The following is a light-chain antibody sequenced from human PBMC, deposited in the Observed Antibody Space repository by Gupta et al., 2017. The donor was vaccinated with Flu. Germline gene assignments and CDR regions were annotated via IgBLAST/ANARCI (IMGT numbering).Light chain of an antibody. J-gene: IGLJ1*01. CDR2: EVS. V-gene: IGLV2-14*01. CDR1: SSDVGGYNY. CDR3: RSYTSSSTLV. Sequence: QPALTQPASVSGSPGQPLTISCPGTSSDVGGYNYVSWYQQHPGKAPKLMIYEVSNRPSGVSNRFSGSKSGNTASLAISGLQAEDEADYYCRSYTSSSTLVFGAGTKVTVL.